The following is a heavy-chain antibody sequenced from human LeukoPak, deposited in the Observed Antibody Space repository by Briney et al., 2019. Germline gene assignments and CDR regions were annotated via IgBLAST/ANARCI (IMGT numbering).Heavy chain of an antibody. CDR2: IYTSGST. V-gene: IGHV4-4*07. CDR3: ARGHLLRYFDWASPSSYYFDY. D-gene: IGHD3-9*01. Sequence: SETLSLTCTVSGGSISNYYWTWIRQPAGKGLEWIGRIYTSGSTNYNPSLKSRVTISVDTSKNQFSLKLSSVTAADTAVYYCARGHLLRYFDWASPSSYYFDYWGQGTLVTVSS. J-gene: IGHJ4*02. CDR1: GGSISNYY.